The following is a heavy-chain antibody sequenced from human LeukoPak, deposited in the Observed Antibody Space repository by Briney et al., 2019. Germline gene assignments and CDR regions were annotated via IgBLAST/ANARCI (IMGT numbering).Heavy chain of an antibody. CDR2: ISGSGGST. V-gene: IGHV3-23*01. CDR1: GFTFSSYA. Sequence: GGSLRLSCAASGFTFSSYAMSWVRQAPGKWLEWVSAISGSGGSTYYADSVKGRFTISRDNSKNTLYLQMNSLRAEDTAVYYCAKRITLIVVVPVVDYWGQGTLVTVSS. D-gene: IGHD3-22*01. J-gene: IGHJ4*02. CDR3: AKRITLIVVVPVVDY.